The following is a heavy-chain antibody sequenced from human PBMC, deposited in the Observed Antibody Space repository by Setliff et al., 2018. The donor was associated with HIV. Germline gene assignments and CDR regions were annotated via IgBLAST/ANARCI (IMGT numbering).Heavy chain of an antibody. V-gene: IGHV4-39*01. CDR2: IFYTGNT. CDR3: ARRGRDGVLIVFATGFDP. J-gene: IGHJ5*02. D-gene: IGHD2-8*01. Sequence: SETLSLTCSVSGGSISSSTYYWGWIRQPPGKGLEWIGDIFYTGNTYYNPSLQSRVAISVDTSENQFSLKLNSVTAADTAVYYCARRGRDGVLIVFATGFDPWGQGTQVTVSS. CDR1: GGSISSSTYY.